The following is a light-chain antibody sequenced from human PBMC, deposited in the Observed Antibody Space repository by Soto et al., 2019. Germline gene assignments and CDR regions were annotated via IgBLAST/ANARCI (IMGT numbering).Light chain of an antibody. CDR2: DAS. CDR3: QQYDNLPLT. Sequence: DIQMTQSPSSLSASVGGRVTITCQASQDISNYLNWYQQKPGKAPKLLIYDASNLETGVPSRFSGCGSGTDFTFTISSLQPEDIATYYCQQYDNLPLTFGGGTKVDIK. J-gene: IGKJ4*01. CDR1: QDISNY. V-gene: IGKV1-33*01.